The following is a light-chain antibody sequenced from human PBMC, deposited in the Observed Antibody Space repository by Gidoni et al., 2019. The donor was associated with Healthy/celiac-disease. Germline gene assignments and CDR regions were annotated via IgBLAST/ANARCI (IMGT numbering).Light chain of an antibody. CDR1: QSVSSSY. Sequence: EIVLTQSPGTLSLSPGDRATLSCRASQSVSSSYLAWYQQKPGQAPRLLIYGASSRATGIPDRFSGSGSGTDFTLTISRLEPEDFAVYYCQQYGSSLWTVGQGTKVEIK. J-gene: IGKJ1*01. V-gene: IGKV3-20*01. CDR3: QQYGSSLWT. CDR2: GAS.